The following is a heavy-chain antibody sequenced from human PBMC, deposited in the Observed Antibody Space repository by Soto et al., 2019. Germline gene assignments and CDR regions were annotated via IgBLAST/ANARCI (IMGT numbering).Heavy chain of an antibody. D-gene: IGHD3-22*01. Sequence: QVRLQEWGPGLVKPSQTLSLKCSVSGRSITTGGRYWSRVSKLPGQGPEWIGDIYYSGLTYYNASLQGRVIISVETANNQFSLKLSAVSVADTAVYSCAEARVITRGDGSDIWGQGGLGTFAS. J-gene: IGHJ3*02. CDR2: IYYSGLT. V-gene: IGHV4-31*02. CDR3: AEARVITRGDGSDI. CDR1: GRSITTGGRY.